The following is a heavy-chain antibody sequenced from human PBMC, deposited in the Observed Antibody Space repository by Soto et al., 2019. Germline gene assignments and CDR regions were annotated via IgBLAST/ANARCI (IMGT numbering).Heavy chain of an antibody. CDR2: IKSKTDGGTT. J-gene: IGHJ6*02. D-gene: IGHD3-3*01. V-gene: IGHV3-15*01. Sequence: TSINLWLRRIIQTQRKGLEWVGRIKSKTDGGTTDYAAPVKGRFTISRDDSKNTLYLQMNSLKTEDTAVYYCTTLSITIFGVVVMDVRGQGTTVPVFS. CDR3: TTLSITIFGVVVMDV. CDR1: TSINLW.